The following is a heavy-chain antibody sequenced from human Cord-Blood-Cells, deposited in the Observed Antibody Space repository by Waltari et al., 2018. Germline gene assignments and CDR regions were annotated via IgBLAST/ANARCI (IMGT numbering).Heavy chain of an antibody. Sequence: QVQLVQSGAEVKKPGASVKVSCKASGYTFTSYGISWVRQAPGQGLEWMGWIRAYNGNTNYARKLQGRVTMTTDTSTSTAYMELRSLRSDDTAVYYCARDTLVGYCSGGSCYSNFDYWGQGTLVTVSS. CDR3: ARDTLVGYCSGGSCYSNFDY. V-gene: IGHV1-18*01. CDR2: IRAYNGNT. CDR1: GYTFTSYG. D-gene: IGHD2-15*01. J-gene: IGHJ4*02.